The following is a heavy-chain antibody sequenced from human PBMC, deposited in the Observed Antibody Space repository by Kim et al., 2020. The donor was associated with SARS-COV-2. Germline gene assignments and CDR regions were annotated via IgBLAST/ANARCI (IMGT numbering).Heavy chain of an antibody. Sequence: GGSLRLSCAASGFTFSSYGMHWVRQAPGKGLEWVAVIWYDGSNKYYADSVKGRFTISRDNSKNTLYLQMNSLRAEDTAVYYCARDPTTVTTLFDDYFDYWGHGTLGTVSS. CDR1: GFTFSSYG. V-gene: IGHV3-33*01. D-gene: IGHD4-17*01. CDR2: IWYDGSNK. J-gene: IGHJ4*03. CDR3: ARDPTTVTTLFDDYFDY.